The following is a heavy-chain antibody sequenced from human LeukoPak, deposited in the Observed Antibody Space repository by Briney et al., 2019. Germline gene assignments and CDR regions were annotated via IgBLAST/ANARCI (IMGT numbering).Heavy chain of an antibody. CDR2: INPNSGGT. CDR1: GYTFTGYY. CDR3: ARDRVGYYYFDY. J-gene: IGHJ4*02. D-gene: IGHD2-15*01. Sequence: ASVKVSCKASGYTFTGYYMHWVRQAPGQGLEWMGWINPNSGGTNYAQKFQGRVTMTRDTSISTAYMELRSLRSDDTAVYYCARDRVGYYYFDYWGQGTLVTVSS. V-gene: IGHV1-2*02.